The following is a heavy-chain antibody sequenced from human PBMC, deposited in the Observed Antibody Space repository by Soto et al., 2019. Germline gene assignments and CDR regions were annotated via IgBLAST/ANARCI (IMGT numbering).Heavy chain of an antibody. CDR2: IHHTWNT. Sequence: QVQLQESGPGLVKPSGTLSLTCAVSGGSISTNNWWHWVRQSPGKGLEWIGEIHHTWNTNYRPSLKSRVTMSLDQSKNQFSLSLTSVTAVDTALYYCARERGAGTFQGFDYWGQGILVTVSS. CDR1: GGSISTNNW. J-gene: IGHJ4*02. V-gene: IGHV4-4*02. CDR3: ARERGAGTFQGFDY. D-gene: IGHD6-19*01.